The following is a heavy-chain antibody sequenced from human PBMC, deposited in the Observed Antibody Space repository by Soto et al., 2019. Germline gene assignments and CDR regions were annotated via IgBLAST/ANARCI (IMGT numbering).Heavy chain of an antibody. Sequence: QVQLLQSGAEVKKPGSSVKVSCKASGGTFSNYAITWVRQAPGQGLEWLGRIIPIFGSTNFAQKFEGRVTRSADESMTIVYMELSSLRSDDTGVYFCAKDGGKDGYFGNWFDPWGQGTLVTVSS. V-gene: IGHV1-69*15. CDR1: GGTFSNYA. J-gene: IGHJ5*02. CDR3: AKDGGKDGYFGNWFDP. D-gene: IGHD5-18*01. CDR2: IIPIFGST.